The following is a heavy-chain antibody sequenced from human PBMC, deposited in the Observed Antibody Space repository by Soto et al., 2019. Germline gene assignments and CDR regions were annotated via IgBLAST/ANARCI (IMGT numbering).Heavy chain of an antibody. J-gene: IGHJ5*02. D-gene: IGHD3-22*01. CDR3: ARESYYDSSGYYSYNWFDP. Sequence: LSLTCAVYGGSFSGYYWSWIRQPPGKGLEWIGEINHSGSTNYNPSLKSRVTISVDTSKNQFSLKLSSVTAADTAVYYCARESYYDSSGYYSYNWFDPWGQGTLVTVSS. CDR1: GGSFSGYY. V-gene: IGHV4-34*01. CDR2: INHSGST.